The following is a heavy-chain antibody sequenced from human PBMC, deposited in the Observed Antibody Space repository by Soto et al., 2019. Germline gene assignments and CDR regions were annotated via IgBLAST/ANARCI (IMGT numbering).Heavy chain of an antibody. J-gene: IGHJ4*02. V-gene: IGHV1-3*01. CDR3: AGNRYYYDSSGYYYFDY. Sequence: ASVKVSCKASGYTFTSYAMHWVRQAPGQRLEWMGWINAGNGNTKYSQKFQGRVTITRDTSASTAYMELSSLRSEDTAVYYCAGNRYYYDSSGYYYFDYWGQGTLVTVSS. CDR2: INAGNGNT. D-gene: IGHD3-22*01. CDR1: GYTFTSYA.